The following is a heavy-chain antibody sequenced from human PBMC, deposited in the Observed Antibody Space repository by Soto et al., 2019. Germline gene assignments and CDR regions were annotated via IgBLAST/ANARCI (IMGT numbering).Heavy chain of an antibody. CDR3: ASVNKYASHGDAFDS. Sequence: PGASLKISCKGSGYSFTSYWISWVRQMPGKGLEWMGRIDPSDSYTNYSPSFQGHVTISADKSISTAYLQWSSLKASDTAMYYCASVNKYASHGDAFDSWGQGTMGTVS. J-gene: IGHJ3*02. D-gene: IGHD2-8*01. V-gene: IGHV5-10-1*01. CDR2: IDPSDSYT. CDR1: GYSFTSYW.